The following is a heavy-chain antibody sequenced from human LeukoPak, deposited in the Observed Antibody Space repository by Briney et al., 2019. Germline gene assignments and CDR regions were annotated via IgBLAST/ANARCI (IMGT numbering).Heavy chain of an antibody. V-gene: IGHV3-30-3*01. CDR1: GFTFSSYA. Sequence: PGRSLRLSCAASGFTFSSYAMHWVRQAPGKGLEWVAIISYDGSNKYYADSVKGRFTISRDKSKNILYLQMNSLRAEDTAVYYCARDLLNTAMAPFDYWGQGTLVTVSS. CDR3: ARDLLNTAMAPFDY. D-gene: IGHD5-18*01. J-gene: IGHJ4*02. CDR2: ISYDGSNK.